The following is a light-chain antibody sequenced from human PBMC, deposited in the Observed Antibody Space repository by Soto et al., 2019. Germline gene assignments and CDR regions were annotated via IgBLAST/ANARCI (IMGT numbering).Light chain of an antibody. CDR1: QSISNY. Sequence: DIQMTQSPSTLSASVGDRVTITCRASQSISNYLAWYQQKPGKAPKVLIYDASSVESGVPLRFSGSGAGTDFTLIISSLQPDDFATYYCQEYDRYSSTFGQGTKLQIK. CDR2: DAS. V-gene: IGKV1-5*01. CDR3: QEYDRYSST. J-gene: IGKJ2*01.